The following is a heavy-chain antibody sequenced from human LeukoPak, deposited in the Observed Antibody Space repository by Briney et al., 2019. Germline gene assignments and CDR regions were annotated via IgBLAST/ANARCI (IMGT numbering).Heavy chain of an antibody. V-gene: IGHV4-34*01. CDR1: GGSFSGFF. D-gene: IGHD3-9*01. Sequence: SETLTLTCDVSGGSFSGFFWGWIRQPPGQGLEWIGEINHSGITNYNPSLKSRVTMSVDTSKNQFSLKLSSVTAADTAVYFCARFTGYLYFDYWGQGTLVTVSS. CDR2: INHSGIT. CDR3: ARFTGYLYFDY. J-gene: IGHJ4*02.